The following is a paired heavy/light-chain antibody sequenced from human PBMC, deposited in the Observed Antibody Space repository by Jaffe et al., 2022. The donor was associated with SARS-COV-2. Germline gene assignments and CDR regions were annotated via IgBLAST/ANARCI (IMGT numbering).Heavy chain of an antibody. Sequence: EVQLVQSGAEVKKPGESLKISCKGSGFSFTTYWIGWVRQMPGKGLEWMGVIYPGDSDTRYSPSFQGQVTISADKSISTAYLQWSSLKASDTAMYYCARRRHGGAAEGLDYWGQGTLVTVSS. V-gene: IGHV5-51*01. CDR3: ARRRHGGAAEGLDY. CDR1: GFSFTTYW. D-gene: IGHD6-13*01. CDR2: IYPGDSDT. J-gene: IGHJ4*02.
Light chain of an antibody. CDR1: QRIGSY. V-gene: IGKV1-39*01. Sequence: DIQMTQSPSSLSASVGDRVTITCRASQRIGSYLNWYQQKPGKAPKLLIYAASSLESGVPSRFSGSGSGTDFTLTISSLQPEDFATYYCQQSYSTPGTFGPGTKVDIK. J-gene: IGKJ3*01. CDR2: AAS. CDR3: QQSYSTPGT.